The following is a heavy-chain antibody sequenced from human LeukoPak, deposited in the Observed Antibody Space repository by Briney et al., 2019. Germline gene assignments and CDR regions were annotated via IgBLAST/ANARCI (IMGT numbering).Heavy chain of an antibody. CDR2: INHSGST. V-gene: IGHV4-34*01. D-gene: IGHD3-3*01. J-gene: IGHJ3*02. Sequence: SETLSLTCAVYGGSFSGYYWSWIRQPPGKGLEWIGEINHSGSTNYNPSLKSRVTMSVDTSKNQFSLKLTSLTAADTAVYYCARAISVRFLEWSYAFDIWGQGTMVTVSS. CDR3: ARAISVRFLEWSYAFDI. CDR1: GGSFSGYY.